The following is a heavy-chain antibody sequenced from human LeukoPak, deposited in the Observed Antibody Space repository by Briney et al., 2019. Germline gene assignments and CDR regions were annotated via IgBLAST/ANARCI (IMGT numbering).Heavy chain of an antibody. CDR3: ARGGGGYCSSTSCRNWFDP. Sequence: GGSLRLSCAASGFTFSSYSMNWVRQAPGKGLEWVSSISSSSSYIYYADSVKGRFTISRDNAKNSLYLQMNSLRAEDTAVYYCARGGGGYCSSTSCRNWFDPWGQGTLVTVSS. J-gene: IGHJ5*02. CDR1: GFTFSSYS. D-gene: IGHD2-2*01. V-gene: IGHV3-21*01. CDR2: ISSSSSYI.